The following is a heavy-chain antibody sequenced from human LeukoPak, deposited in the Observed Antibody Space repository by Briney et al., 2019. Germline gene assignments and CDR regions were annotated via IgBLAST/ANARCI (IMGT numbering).Heavy chain of an antibody. D-gene: IGHD6-13*01. Sequence: SETLSLTCSVSGGSISSYYWSWIRQPPGKGLEWIGYIYYSGSTKYNPSLKSRVTISVDTSNNQFSLRLSSVTAADTAVYYCASYVAADGSHYFDCWGQGTLVTVSS. CDR2: IYYSGST. V-gene: IGHV4-59*01. CDR3: ASYVAADGSHYFDC. J-gene: IGHJ4*02. CDR1: GGSISSYY.